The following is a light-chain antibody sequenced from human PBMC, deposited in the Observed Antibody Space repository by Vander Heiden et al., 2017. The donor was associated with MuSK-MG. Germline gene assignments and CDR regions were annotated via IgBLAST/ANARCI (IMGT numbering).Light chain of an antibody. CDR2: WAS. Sequence: DIVMTQSPDSLAVSLGERATIHCKSSQSILYSSNNMNYLAWYQQKPGQPPKLLLYWASTRESGVPDRFSGSGPGTDFTLTISSLQAEDVAVYYLQQDYSGLTFGGGTKVEIK. V-gene: IGKV4-1*01. J-gene: IGKJ4*01. CDR3: QQDYSGLT. CDR1: QSILYSSNNMNY.